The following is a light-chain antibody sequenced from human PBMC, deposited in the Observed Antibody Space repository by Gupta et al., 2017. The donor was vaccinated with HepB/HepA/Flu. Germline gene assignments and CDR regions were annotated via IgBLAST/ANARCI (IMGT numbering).Light chain of an antibody. Sequence: HSALPPPASDSGSPGQSITISCTGTSSDVGGYNYVSWYQQFPGKAPKLLIYDVTSRPSGVSSRFSGSKSGNTASLTISGLQAEDEADYYCSSYTRTITPVFGGGTKLTVL. CDR2: DVT. CDR1: SSDVGGYNY. V-gene: IGLV2-14*01. CDR3: SSYTRTITPV. J-gene: IGLJ2*01.